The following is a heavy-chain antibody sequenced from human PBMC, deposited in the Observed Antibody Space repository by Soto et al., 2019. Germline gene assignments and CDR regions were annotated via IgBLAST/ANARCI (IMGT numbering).Heavy chain of an antibody. D-gene: IGHD3-3*01. V-gene: IGHV1-69*13. CDR3: ARGRSPIFGVVIIYYYGMEV. CDR2: IVPIFGTA. Sequence: SVKIFCKSSRVTFSIYAISLFRETPGQWREWMGVIVPIFGTANYAQKFQGRVTITADESTSTAYMELSSLRSEDTAVYYCARGRSPIFGVVIIYYYGMEVWGQGTTVTVSS. CDR1: RVTFSIYA. J-gene: IGHJ6*02.